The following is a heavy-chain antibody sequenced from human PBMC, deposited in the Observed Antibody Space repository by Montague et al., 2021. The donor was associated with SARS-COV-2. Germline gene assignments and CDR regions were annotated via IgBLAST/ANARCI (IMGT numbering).Heavy chain of an antibody. J-gene: IGHJ3*02. V-gene: IGHV3-30*04. Sequence: SLRLSCAASGFTFSTYCMHWVRQAPGKGLVWVSLIKEDGTTRYHADSVKGRFTISRDNSRNTLYLQMNSLRAEDTAVYYCARDPDSRSYYSDAFDIWGQGTMVTVSS. CDR2: IKEDGTTR. CDR3: ARDPDSRSYYSDAFDI. CDR1: GFTFSTYC. D-gene: IGHD1-26*01.